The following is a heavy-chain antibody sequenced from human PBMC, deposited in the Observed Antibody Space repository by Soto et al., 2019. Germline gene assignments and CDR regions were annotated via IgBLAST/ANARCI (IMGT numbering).Heavy chain of an antibody. CDR2: ISGSGGST. J-gene: IGHJ6*02. CDR3: ASYSSSRKSLPYYYYGMDV. CDR1: GFTFSSYA. D-gene: IGHD6-13*01. V-gene: IGHV3-23*01. Sequence: EVQLLESGGGLVQPGGSLRLSCAASGFTFSSYAMSWVRQAPGKGLEWVSAISGSGGSTYYADSVKGRFTISRDNSKNTRYLQMNSLRAEDTAVYYCASYSSSRKSLPYYYYGMDVWGQGTTVTVSS.